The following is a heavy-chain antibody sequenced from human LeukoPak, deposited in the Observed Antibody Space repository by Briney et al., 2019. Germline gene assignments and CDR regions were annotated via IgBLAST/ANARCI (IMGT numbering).Heavy chain of an antibody. D-gene: IGHD3-22*01. CDR3: ARVFHDSSGYYPYYFDY. V-gene: IGHV1-18*01. Sequence: ASVTVSCTASGYTFTTYGISWVRQAPGQGLEWMGWISAYNGNTNYAQKLQGRVTMTTDTSTSTAYMELRSLRSDDTAVYYCARVFHDSSGYYPYYFDYWGQGTLVTDSS. CDR1: GYTFTTYG. CDR2: ISAYNGNT. J-gene: IGHJ4*02.